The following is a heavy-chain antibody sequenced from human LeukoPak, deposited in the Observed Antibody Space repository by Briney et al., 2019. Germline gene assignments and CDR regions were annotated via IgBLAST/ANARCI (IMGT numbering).Heavy chain of an antibody. CDR3: ARLNY. V-gene: IGHV3-7*01. Sequence: GGSLRLSCAASGFTFSSCWMSWVRQAPGKGLEWVANIKQDGSEKYYVDSVKGRFTISRDNAKNSLYLQMNSLRAEDTAVYYCARLNYWGQGTLATVSS. CDR1: GFTFSSCW. CDR2: IKQDGSEK. J-gene: IGHJ4*02.